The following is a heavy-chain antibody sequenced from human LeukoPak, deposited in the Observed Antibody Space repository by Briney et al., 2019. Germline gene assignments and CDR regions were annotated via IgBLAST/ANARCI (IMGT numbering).Heavy chain of an antibody. D-gene: IGHD3-22*01. Sequence: GGSLRLSCAASGFTVSSNYTSWVRPAPRRGLEWVLVIYSGGSTYYADSLKGRFTTSRDNSKNALYLQLNSLRAEDTAVYYCASDSGGDNSGYYYYWGPGTLVTVSS. CDR1: GFTVSSNY. J-gene: IGHJ4*02. CDR2: IYSGGST. CDR3: ASDSGGDNSGYYYY. V-gene: IGHV3-53*01.